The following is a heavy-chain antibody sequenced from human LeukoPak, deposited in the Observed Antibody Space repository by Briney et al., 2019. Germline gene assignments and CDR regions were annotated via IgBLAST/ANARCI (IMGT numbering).Heavy chain of an antibody. CDR2: IHPNNGGT. V-gene: IGHV1-2*02. D-gene: IGHD5-12*01. CDR3: ARDRIYDA. CDR1: GYTFFAYY. Sequence: ASVKVSCKASGYTFFAYYIHWVRQAPGQGLERMGWIHPNNGGTNYAQKFQGRVTMTKDSSNTTAYLELNRLTSDDTAVYYCARDRIYDAWGQGTLVTVSS. J-gene: IGHJ5*02.